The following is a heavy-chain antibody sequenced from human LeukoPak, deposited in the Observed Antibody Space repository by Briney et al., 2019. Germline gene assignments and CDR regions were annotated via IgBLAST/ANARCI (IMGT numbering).Heavy chain of an antibody. CDR3: ARFQGPADYDFWSGYHYGMDV. CDR2: IYHSGST. J-gene: IGHJ6*02. Sequence: SETLSLTCAVYGGSFSGYYWSWIRQPPGKGLEWIGEIYHSGSTNYNPSLKSRVTISVDKSKNQFSLKLTSVTAADTAVYYCARFQGPADYDFWSGYHYGMDVWGQGTTVTVSS. V-gene: IGHV4-34*01. D-gene: IGHD3-3*01. CDR1: GGSFSGYY.